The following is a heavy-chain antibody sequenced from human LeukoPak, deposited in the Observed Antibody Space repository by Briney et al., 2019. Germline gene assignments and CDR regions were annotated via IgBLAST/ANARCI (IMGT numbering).Heavy chain of an antibody. V-gene: IGHV4-30-2*01. Sequence: PSETLSLTCTVSGGSISSGGYYWSWIRQPPGTGLEWIGYIYHSGGTYYNPSLKSRVTISVDRSKNQFSLKLSSVTAADTAVYYCARAGPAQFDPWGQGTLVTVSS. CDR2: IYHSGGT. J-gene: IGHJ5*02. CDR1: GGSISSGGYY. CDR3: ARAGPAQFDP.